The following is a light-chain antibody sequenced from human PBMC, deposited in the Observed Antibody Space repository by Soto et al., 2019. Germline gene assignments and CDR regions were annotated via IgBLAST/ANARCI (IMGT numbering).Light chain of an antibody. Sequence: VLTQSPGTLSLSPGERGTLSCRASQSISSNFVAWYQQKPGQAPRLLIYDASNRATGIPARFSGSGSGTDFTLTISSLEPEDFAVYYCQQRSNWPPWTFGQGTKVEIK. CDR3: QQRSNWPPWT. CDR1: QSISSN. V-gene: IGKV3-11*01. J-gene: IGKJ1*01. CDR2: DAS.